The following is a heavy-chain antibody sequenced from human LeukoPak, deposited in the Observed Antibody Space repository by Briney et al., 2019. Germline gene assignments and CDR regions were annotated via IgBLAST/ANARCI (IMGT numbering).Heavy chain of an antibody. D-gene: IGHD3-10*01. CDR2: INWNGGST. CDR1: GFTFDDYG. V-gene: IGHV3-20*04. Sequence: GGSLRLSCAASGFTFDDYGMSWVRQAPGKGLEWVCGINWNGGSTGYADSVKGRFTISRDNAKNSLYLQMNSLRAEDTALYYCARISHGSGSYPLYYYYYYMDVWGKGTTVTVSS. J-gene: IGHJ6*03. CDR3: ARISHGSGSYPLYYYYYYMDV.